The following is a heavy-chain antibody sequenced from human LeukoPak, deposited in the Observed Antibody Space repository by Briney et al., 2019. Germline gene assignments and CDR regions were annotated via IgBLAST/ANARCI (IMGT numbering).Heavy chain of an antibody. Sequence: KASETLSLTCTVSGGSISSGSYYWSWIRQPAGKGLEWIGRIYTSGSTNYNPSLKSRVTISVDMSKNQFSLKLSSVTAADTAVYYCARVRSSSVSDYWGQGTLVTVSS. D-gene: IGHD6-6*01. CDR1: GGSISSGSYY. V-gene: IGHV4-61*02. J-gene: IGHJ4*02. CDR2: IYTSGST. CDR3: ARVRSSSVSDY.